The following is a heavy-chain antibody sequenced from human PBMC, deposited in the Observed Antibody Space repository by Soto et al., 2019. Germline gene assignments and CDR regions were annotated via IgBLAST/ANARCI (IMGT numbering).Heavy chain of an antibody. D-gene: IGHD3-3*01. CDR3: ARDPSVTIFGVVIMGAFDI. J-gene: IGHJ3*02. Sequence: QVQLVQSGAEVKKPVSSVKVSCKASGGTFSSYAISWVRQAPGQGLEWMGGIIPIFGTANYAQKFQGRVTITADKSTSTAYMELSSLRSEDTAVYYCARDPSVTIFGVVIMGAFDIWGQGTMVTVSS. V-gene: IGHV1-69*06. CDR2: IIPIFGTA. CDR1: GGTFSSYA.